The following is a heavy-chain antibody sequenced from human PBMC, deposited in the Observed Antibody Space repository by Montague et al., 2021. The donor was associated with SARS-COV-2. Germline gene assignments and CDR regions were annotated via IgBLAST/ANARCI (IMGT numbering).Heavy chain of an antibody. Sequence: CAISGDSVSSNSATWHWIRQSPSRGLEWLGRTYYRSRWSNDYAVSVRSRIIINPDTSTNQFSLQLSSVTPEDTAVYFCARERWAVGVSFDNWGQGTLVTVSS. CDR1: GDSVSSNSAT. D-gene: IGHD1-26*01. CDR3: ARERWAVGVSFDN. CDR2: TYYRSRWSN. J-gene: IGHJ4*02. V-gene: IGHV6-1*01.